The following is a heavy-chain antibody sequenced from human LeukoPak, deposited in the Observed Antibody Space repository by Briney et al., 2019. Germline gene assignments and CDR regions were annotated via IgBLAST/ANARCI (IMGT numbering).Heavy chain of an antibody. Sequence: SETLSLTCTVSGYSISSGYYWGWIRQPPGRGLDWIGSMNQSGTTYYNPSLKSRVTMSVDTSKNQFSLKLTSLTAADTAMYYCARGSRGNSVGGDYWGQGTLVTVSS. J-gene: IGHJ4*02. D-gene: IGHD4-23*01. CDR2: MNQSGTT. CDR1: GYSISSGYY. V-gene: IGHV4-38-2*02. CDR3: ARGSRGNSVGGDY.